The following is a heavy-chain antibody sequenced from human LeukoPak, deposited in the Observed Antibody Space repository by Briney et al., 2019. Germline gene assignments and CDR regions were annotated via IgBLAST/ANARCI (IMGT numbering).Heavy chain of an antibody. D-gene: IGHD3-3*01. CDR3: ARGIFGMVLNAFDL. CDR1: GGSISSSSYY. Sequence: PSETLSLTCTVSGGSISSSSYYWGWIRQPPGKGLEWIGSIYYSGSTYYNPSLKSRVTISVDTSTNQFSLKLSSVTAADTAVYYCARGIFGMVLNAFDLWGRGTMVTVSP. V-gene: IGHV4-39*07. CDR2: IYYSGST. J-gene: IGHJ3*01.